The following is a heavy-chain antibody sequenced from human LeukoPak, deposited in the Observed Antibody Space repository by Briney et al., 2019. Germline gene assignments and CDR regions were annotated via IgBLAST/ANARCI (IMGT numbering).Heavy chain of an antibody. V-gene: IGHV3-23*01. CDR2: ISGSGSST. D-gene: IGHD6-13*01. J-gene: IGHJ4*02. Sequence: GGSLRLFCAASGFTFSSYGMSWVRQAPGKGLEWVSLISGSGSSTYYADSVKGRFTISRDNSKNTLHLQMNSLRAEDTAVYYCAKRGFIAGNPTDFDYWGQGTLVTVSS. CDR3: AKRGFIAGNPTDFDY. CDR1: GFTFSSYG.